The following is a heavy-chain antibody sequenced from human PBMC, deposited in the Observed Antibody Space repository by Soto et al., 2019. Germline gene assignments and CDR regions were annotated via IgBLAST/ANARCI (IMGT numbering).Heavy chain of an antibody. CDR2: IRSKANSYAT. V-gene: IGHV3-73*01. CDR3: TRRGRSGLDPFDY. D-gene: IGHD2-15*01. Sequence: EVQLVESGGGLVQPGGSLKLSCAASGFTFSGSAMHWVRQASGKGLEWVGRIRSKANSYATAYAASVKGRFTISRDDSKNTAYLQMNSLKTEDTAVYYCTRRGRSGLDPFDYWGQGTLVTVSS. CDR1: GFTFSGSA. J-gene: IGHJ4*02.